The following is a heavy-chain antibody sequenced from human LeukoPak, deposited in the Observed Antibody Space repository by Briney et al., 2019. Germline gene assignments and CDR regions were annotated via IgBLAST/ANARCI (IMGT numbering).Heavy chain of an antibody. D-gene: IGHD6-13*01. J-gene: IGHJ4*02. CDR2: VYATGST. CDR1: GGSISTGREY. V-gene: IGHV4-61*02. Sequence: PSETLSLTCTVSGGSISTGREYWSWIRQPAGKGLEWIGRVYATGSTNYSPSLKSRVTISVDTSKNQFSLRLSSVTAADTAVYYCARVAAAAGLDYWGRGILVTVSA. CDR3: ARVAAAAGLDY.